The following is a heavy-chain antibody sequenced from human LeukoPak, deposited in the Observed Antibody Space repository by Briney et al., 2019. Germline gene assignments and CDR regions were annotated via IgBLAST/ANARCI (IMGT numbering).Heavy chain of an antibody. CDR2: INWNGDST. V-gene: IGHV3-20*04. D-gene: IGHD3-10*02. Sequence: GGSLRLSCAASGFTFDEYGMSWVRQAPGKGLEWVSDINWNGDSTGYADSVKGRFTISRDNAKNSLYLQMNSLRAEDTAVYYCAELGITMIGGVWGKGTTVTISS. CDR1: GFTFDEYG. J-gene: IGHJ6*04. CDR3: AELGITMIGGV.